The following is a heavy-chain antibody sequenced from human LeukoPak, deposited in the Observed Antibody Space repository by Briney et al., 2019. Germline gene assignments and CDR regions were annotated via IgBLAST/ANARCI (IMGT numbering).Heavy chain of an antibody. D-gene: IGHD6-13*01. CDR3: AKGGWRYSSSWYLN. CDR1: GFTFSSYW. J-gene: IGHJ4*02. V-gene: IGHV3-7*03. Sequence: GGSLRLSCAASGFTFSSYWMNWARQAPGKGLEWVASINHNGNVNYYVDSVKGRFTISRDNAKNSLYLQMNSLRAEDTALYYCAKGGWRYSSSWYLNWGQGTLVTVSS. CDR2: INHNGNVN.